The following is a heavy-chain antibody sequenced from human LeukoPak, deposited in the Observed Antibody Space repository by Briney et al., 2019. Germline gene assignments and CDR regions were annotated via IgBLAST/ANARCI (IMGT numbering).Heavy chain of an antibody. CDR2: NRGSGVRR. CDR3: ARWGRITGFDY. Sequence: PGGSLTLSCAAAGFTSTNYAMSWVSQAPGKGLEWVSANRGSGVRRYYADSVKRRFHISIDNPKDTLYLQMISLRAEDTAVYYCARWGRITGFDYWRQGTVVSVSS. CDR1: GFTSTNYA. V-gene: IGHV3-23*01. J-gene: IGHJ4*02. D-gene: IGHD5-24*01.